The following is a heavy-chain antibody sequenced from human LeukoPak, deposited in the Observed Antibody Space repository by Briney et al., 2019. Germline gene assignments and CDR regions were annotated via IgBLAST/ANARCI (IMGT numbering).Heavy chain of an antibody. J-gene: IGHJ4*02. Sequence: GGPLTLPCAPSGFTHSRIFVTCPPPAPGGGRVCVSVISSGGTTYYADSVKGRFTISRHISKNTVYLQMNSLRAEDTAVYYCARDRSYGDFAWGYWGQGTLVTVSS. CDR1: GFTHSRIF. D-gene: IGHD4-17*01. V-gene: IGHV3-53*04. CDR2: ISSGGTT. CDR3: ARDRSYGDFAWGY.